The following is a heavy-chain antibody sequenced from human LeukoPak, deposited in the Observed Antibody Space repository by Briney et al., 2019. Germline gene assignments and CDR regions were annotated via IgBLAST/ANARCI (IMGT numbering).Heavy chain of an antibody. D-gene: IGHD4-17*01. J-gene: IGHJ5*02. V-gene: IGHV4-30-2*01. CDR2: IYHSGST. Sequence: SETLSLTCAVSGGSISSSGYSWSWIRQPPGKGLEWIGYIYHSGSTYYNPSLKSRVTISVDRSKNQFSLKLSSVTAADTAVYYCARADGDYPNWFDPWGQGTLVTVSS. CDR3: ARADGDYPNWFDP. CDR1: GGSISSSGYS.